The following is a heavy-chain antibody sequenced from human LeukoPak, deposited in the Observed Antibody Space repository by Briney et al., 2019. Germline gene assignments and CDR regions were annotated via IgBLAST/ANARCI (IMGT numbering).Heavy chain of an antibody. V-gene: IGHV4-59*08. J-gene: IGHJ4*02. CDR1: GGSISSYY. CDR3: ARHISFLDLYYFDY. Sequence: SETLSLTCTVSGGSISSYYWSWIRQPPGKGLEWIGYIYYSGSTYYNPSLKSRVTISVDTSKNQFSLKLSSVTAADTAVYYCARHISFLDLYYFDYWGQGTLVTVSS. D-gene: IGHD3/OR15-3a*01. CDR2: IYYSGST.